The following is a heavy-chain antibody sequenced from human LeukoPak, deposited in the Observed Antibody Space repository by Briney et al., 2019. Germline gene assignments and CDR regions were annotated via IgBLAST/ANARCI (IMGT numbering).Heavy chain of an antibody. CDR3: ARVVPSRWYSFNY. V-gene: IGHV4-59*08. J-gene: IGHJ4*02. CDR2: IYYSGST. CDR1: GGSISSYY. Sequence: PSETLSLTCTVSGGSISSYYWSWIRQPPGKGLEWIGYIYYSGSTNYNPSLKSRVTISVDTSKNQFSLKLSSVTAADTAVYYCARVVPSRWYSFNYGAQGPLVTVSS. D-gene: IGHD2-15*01.